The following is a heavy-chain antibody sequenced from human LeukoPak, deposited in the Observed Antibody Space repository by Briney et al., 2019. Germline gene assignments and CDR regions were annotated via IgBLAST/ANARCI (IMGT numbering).Heavy chain of an antibody. CDR1: GFTFSSYA. CDR2: ITGSAGST. CDR3: AKDDAWLRFGE. V-gene: IGHV3-23*01. Sequence: GGSLRLSCSASGFTFSSYAMSWVRQAPGKGLEWVSAITGSAGSTYYAGSVKGRFTISRDNSKNTLYLEVISLTADDTAVYYCAKDDAWLRFGEWSQGTLVTVSS. J-gene: IGHJ4*02. D-gene: IGHD3-10*01.